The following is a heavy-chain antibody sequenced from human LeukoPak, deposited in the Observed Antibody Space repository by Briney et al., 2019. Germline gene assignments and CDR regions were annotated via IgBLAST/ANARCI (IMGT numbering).Heavy chain of an antibody. V-gene: IGHV4-4*07. J-gene: IGHJ4*02. Sequence: SETLSLTCSVSGGSTNSYYWSWIRQSGGRGLEWIGRIYSSGSTVYNPSLNSRLTMSIDTSKNQFSLTLKSVTATDTAVYYCARVKASSTSWTFDQWGQGALVTVSS. CDR1: GGSTNSYY. CDR2: IYSSGST. D-gene: IGHD2-2*01. CDR3: ARVKASSTSWTFDQ.